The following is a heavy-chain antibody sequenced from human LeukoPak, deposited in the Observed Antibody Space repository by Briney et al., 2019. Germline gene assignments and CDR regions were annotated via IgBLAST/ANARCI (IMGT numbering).Heavy chain of an antibody. CDR1: GFTVISNH. D-gene: IGHD6-19*01. V-gene: IGHV3-53*01. CDR3: AREGVSGSYFDY. J-gene: IGHJ4*02. Sequence: GGSLRLSCAPSGFTVISNHMSWVRQAPGKGLEWVSVIYSSGGTYYADSVKSRFTISRDNSKLYLQMNSLRPEDTAMYYCAREGVSGSYFDYWGQGTLVPVSS. CDR2: IYSSGGT.